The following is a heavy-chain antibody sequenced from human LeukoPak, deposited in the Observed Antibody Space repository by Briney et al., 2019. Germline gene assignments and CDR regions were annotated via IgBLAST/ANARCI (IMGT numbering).Heavy chain of an antibody. CDR3: AKGGKWDVTPFDY. CDR1: GFTFSDYY. V-gene: IGHV3-11*05. J-gene: IGHJ4*02. D-gene: IGHD1-26*01. CDR2: ISSSSSYT. Sequence: NSGGSLRLSCAASGFTFSDYYMSWIRQALGKGLEWVSYISSSSSYTNYADSVKGRFTISRDNSKNTLYLQVNSLRAEDTAVYYCAKGGKWDVTPFDYWGQGTLVTVSS.